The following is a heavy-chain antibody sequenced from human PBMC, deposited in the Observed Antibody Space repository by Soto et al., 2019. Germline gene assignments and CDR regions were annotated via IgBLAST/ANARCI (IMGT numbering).Heavy chain of an antibody. D-gene: IGHD1-26*01. CDR2: TYYRSKWYY. J-gene: IGHJ4*01. V-gene: IGHV6-1*01. Sequence: PSQTLSLPCAITGDSVSSNSSGCSFVRQSPSRGLEWLGRTYYRSKWYYEYAVSVRGRITINPDTSKNQYSLQLNSVTPEDTAVYFCARGEQYSGRIFDYWGQGTLVTVS. CDR3: ARGEQYSGRIFDY. CDR1: GDSVSSNSSG.